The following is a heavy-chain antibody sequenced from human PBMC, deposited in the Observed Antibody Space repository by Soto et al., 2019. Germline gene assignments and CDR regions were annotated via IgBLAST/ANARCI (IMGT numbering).Heavy chain of an antibody. J-gene: IGHJ6*01. CDR3: ARNPNDSAAPHYFYGFDV. V-gene: IGHV2-26*01. D-gene: IGHD2-15*01. CDR1: GISLTNARVG. Sequence: SGPTLVNPTETLTLTCTVSGISLTNARVGVSWIRQPPGKALEWLAHIFSNDEKSYSASLKTRLTISKDMSKSQVVLTMTNMDPVDTATYYCARNPNDSAAPHYFYGFDVWGQGTTVTVAS. CDR2: IFSNDEK.